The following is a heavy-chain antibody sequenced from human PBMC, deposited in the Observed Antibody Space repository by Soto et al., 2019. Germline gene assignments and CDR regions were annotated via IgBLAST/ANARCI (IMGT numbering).Heavy chain of an antibody. Sequence: EVQLVESGGGLVQPGGSLRLSCVASGIPVSSNYMTWVRQAPGKGLEWVSVLHSGGDTYYANSVKGRFTISRHDSTNTVFLQMNSLAGEDTAVYYCARDGPYYYASRMDVWCQGTTVTVSS. CDR1: GIPVSSNY. CDR3: ARDGPYYYASRMDV. V-gene: IGHV3-53*04. CDR2: LHSGGDT. J-gene: IGHJ6*02. D-gene: IGHD3-10*01.